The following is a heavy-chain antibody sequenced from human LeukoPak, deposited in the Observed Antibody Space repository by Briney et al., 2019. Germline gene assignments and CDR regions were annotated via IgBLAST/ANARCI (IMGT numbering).Heavy chain of an antibody. CDR3: ARRLPSYFDY. V-gene: IGHV4-34*01. D-gene: IGHD2-15*01. J-gene: IGHJ4*02. CDR1: GGSFSGYY. Sequence: PSETLSLTCAVYGGSFSGYYWSWIRQLPGKGLEWIGEINHSGSTNYNPSLKSRVTISVDTSKNQFSLKLSSVTAADTAVYYCARRLPSYFDYWGQGTLVTVSS. CDR2: INHSGST.